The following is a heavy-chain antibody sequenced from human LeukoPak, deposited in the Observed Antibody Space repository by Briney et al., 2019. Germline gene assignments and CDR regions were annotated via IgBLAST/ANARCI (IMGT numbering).Heavy chain of an antibody. CDR3: ARQSRDGSKTRGYYFDY. V-gene: IGHV5-51*01. D-gene: IGHD3-10*01. J-gene: IGHJ4*02. Sequence: GGSLKISFQVSGYTFTNYWIGWVRQMPGKGLESMGIIYPADSDTTYSPSFQGQVTVSADKSISTVYLQWSSLKASDTAMYYCARQSRDGSKTRGYYFDYWGQGTLVTVSS. CDR1: GYTFTNYW. CDR2: IYPADSDT.